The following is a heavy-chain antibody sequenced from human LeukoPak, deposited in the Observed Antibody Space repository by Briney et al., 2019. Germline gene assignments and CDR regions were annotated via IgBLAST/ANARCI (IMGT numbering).Heavy chain of an antibody. CDR2: IYYSGST. CDR3: ARASSSSSWYDRWFDP. CDR1: GGSISSHY. V-gene: IGHV4-59*11. D-gene: IGHD6-13*01. J-gene: IGHJ5*02. Sequence: SETLSLTCTGSGGSISSHYWSWIRQPPGKGLEWIGYIYYSGSTNYNPSLKSRVTISVDTSKNQFSLKLSSVTAADTAVYYCARASSSSSWYDRWFDPWGQGTLVTVSS.